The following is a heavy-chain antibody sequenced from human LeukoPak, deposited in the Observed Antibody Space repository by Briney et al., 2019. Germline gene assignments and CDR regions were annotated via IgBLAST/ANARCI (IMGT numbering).Heavy chain of an antibody. V-gene: IGHV3-9*01. CDR1: GFSFDDYS. D-gene: IGHD6-13*01. CDR3: AKGSLIAASGTLFDF. J-gene: IGHJ4*02. Sequence: GGSLRLSCAASGFSFDDYSMHWVRQSPGKGLGWLSGLGWNGDIIYYADSVKGRFANPRANAKNSLYLQMDSLKTEDTALYCRAKGSLIAASGTLFDFWGQGTRVTVSS. CDR2: LGWNGDII.